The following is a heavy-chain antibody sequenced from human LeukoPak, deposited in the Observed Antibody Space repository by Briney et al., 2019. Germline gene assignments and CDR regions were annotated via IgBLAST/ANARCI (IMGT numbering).Heavy chain of an antibody. J-gene: IGHJ4*02. CDR2: INSDESIT. Sequence: PGGSLRLSCAASGFTFSNSWMYWVRQAPGKGLVGVSRINSDESITTYADSVKGRFTISRDNAKNTLYLQMNSLRAEDTAVYYCARGLVPGFLDYWGQGTPVTVSS. CDR3: ARGLVPGFLDY. V-gene: IGHV3-74*01. D-gene: IGHD4-11*01. CDR1: GFTFSNSW.